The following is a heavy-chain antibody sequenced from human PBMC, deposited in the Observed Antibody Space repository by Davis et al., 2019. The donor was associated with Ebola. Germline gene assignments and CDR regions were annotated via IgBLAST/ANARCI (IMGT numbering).Heavy chain of an antibody. V-gene: IGHV3-30*18. CDR2: VSFDGVLK. CDR1: GFSFNNHG. J-gene: IGHJ4*02. D-gene: IGHD1-26*01. CDR3: AKEAGSSGSTFESYFDF. Sequence: GESLKISCAASGFSFNNHGMHWVRQAPGKGLEWLAVVSFDGVLKHYVDSVKGRFTISRDKADNTLYLQMNSLSTEDTAVYYWAKEAGSSGSTFESYFDFWGQGTLVTVSS.